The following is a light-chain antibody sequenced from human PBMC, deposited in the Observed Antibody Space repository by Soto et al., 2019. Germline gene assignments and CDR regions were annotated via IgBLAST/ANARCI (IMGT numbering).Light chain of an antibody. Sequence: QSALTQPASVSGSLGQSITISCTGTSSDIGGYNYVSWYQQHPGKAPKLIIYEVSYRPSGVSNRFSASKSGNTASLTTSGLQAEDEADYYCNSYTSSNALIFGGGTKLTVL. CDR1: SSDIGGYNY. J-gene: IGLJ2*01. CDR2: EVS. V-gene: IGLV2-14*01. CDR3: NSYTSSNALI.